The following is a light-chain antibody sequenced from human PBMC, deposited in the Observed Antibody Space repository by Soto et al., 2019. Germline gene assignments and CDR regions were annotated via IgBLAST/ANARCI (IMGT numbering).Light chain of an antibody. CDR3: KQYNNWPQR. J-gene: IGKJ2*01. CDR2: GAS. Sequence: EIVMTQSPATLSVSPGERATLSCRASQSVSSNLAWYQQKPGQAPRLLIYGASTRATGIPARFSGSGSGTEFTLTISSLQSEDFAVYYCKQYNNWPQRFGQGTKLEIK. CDR1: QSVSSN. V-gene: IGKV3-15*01.